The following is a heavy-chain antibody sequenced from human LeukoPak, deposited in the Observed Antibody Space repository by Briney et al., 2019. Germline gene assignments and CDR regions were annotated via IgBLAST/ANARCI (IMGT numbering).Heavy chain of an antibody. D-gene: IGHD3-16*01. J-gene: IGHJ5*02. V-gene: IGHV4-34*01. CDR3: ARAWLTNWFDP. CDR2: INHSGRT. CDR1: GGSFSDYY. Sequence: PSETLSLTCAVDGGSFSDYYWSWIRQPPGKGLEWIGEINHSGRTTYSPSPNSRVTISVDTSKNQFSLKLNSVTAADTAVYYCARAWLTNWFDPWGQGTLVTVSS.